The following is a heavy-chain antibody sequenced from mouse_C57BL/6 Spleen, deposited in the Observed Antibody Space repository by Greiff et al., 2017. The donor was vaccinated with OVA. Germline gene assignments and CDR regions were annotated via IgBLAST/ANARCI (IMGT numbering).Heavy chain of an antibody. CDR2: ISSGSSTI. V-gene: IGHV5-17*01. D-gene: IGHD1-1*01. J-gene: IGHJ2*01. Sequence: EVQVVESGGGLVKPGGSLKLSCAASGFTFSDYGMHWVRQAPEKGLEWVAYISSGSSTIYYADTVKGRFTISRDNAKNTLCLQMTSLRSEDTAMYYCARRGFTTVVAPGYFDYWGQGTTLTVSS. CDR1: GFTFSDYG. CDR3: ARRGFTTVVAPGYFDY.